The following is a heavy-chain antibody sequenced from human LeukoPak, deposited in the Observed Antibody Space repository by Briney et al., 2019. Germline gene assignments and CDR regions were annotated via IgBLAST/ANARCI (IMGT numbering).Heavy chain of an antibody. CDR3: ARDIGSGGGGYDY. V-gene: IGHV4-59*01. CDR1: GGSTSSYY. D-gene: IGHD2-15*01. Sequence: PSETLSLTCTVSGGSTSSYYWSWIRQPPGKGLEWIGYIYYSGSTNYNPSPKSRVTISVDTSKNQFSLKLSSVTAADTAVYYCARDIGSGGGGYDYWGQGTLVTVSS. CDR2: IYYSGST. J-gene: IGHJ4*02.